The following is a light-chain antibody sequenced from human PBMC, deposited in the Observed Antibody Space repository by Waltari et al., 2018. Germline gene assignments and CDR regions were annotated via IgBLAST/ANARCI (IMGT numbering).Light chain of an antibody. V-gene: IGLV1-47*01. CDR2: KNN. CDR1: SSNIGSNY. Sequence: QSVLTQPPSASGTPGQTVTISCTGRSSNIGSNYVYWYQQFPGTAPKLLIFKNNQRPSGVPDRFSDSKSGTSASLAINGLRSEDEADYYCAAWDDSLSGLVLGGGTKVTVL. J-gene: IGLJ3*02. CDR3: AAWDDSLSGLV.